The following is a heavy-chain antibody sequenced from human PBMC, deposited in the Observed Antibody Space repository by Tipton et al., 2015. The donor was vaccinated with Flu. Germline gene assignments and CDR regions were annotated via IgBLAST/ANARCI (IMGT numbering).Heavy chain of an antibody. CDR2: INHSGST. Sequence: LRLSCAVYGGSFSGYYWSWIRQPPGKGLEWIGEINHSGSTNYNPSLKSRVTISVDTSKNQFSLKLSSVTAADTAVYYCASWAGYFNYYYYYGMDVWGQGTTVTVSS. V-gene: IGHV4-34*01. CDR1: GGSFSGYY. D-gene: IGHD3/OR15-3a*01. CDR3: ASWAGYFNYYYYYGMDV. J-gene: IGHJ6*02.